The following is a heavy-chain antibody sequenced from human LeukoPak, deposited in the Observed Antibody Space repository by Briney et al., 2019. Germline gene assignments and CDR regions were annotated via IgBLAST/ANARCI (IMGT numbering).Heavy chain of an antibody. V-gene: IGHV4-39*01. D-gene: IGHD6-13*01. CDR2: IYYSGST. Sequence: SETLSLTCTVSGGSISSSSYYWGWIRQPPGKGLEWIGSIYYSGSTYYNPSPKSRVTISVDTSKNQFSLKLSSVTAADTAVYYCARRLGSSWYFGGAFDIWGQGTMVTVSS. CDR1: GGSISSSSYY. CDR3: ARRLGSSWYFGGAFDI. J-gene: IGHJ3*02.